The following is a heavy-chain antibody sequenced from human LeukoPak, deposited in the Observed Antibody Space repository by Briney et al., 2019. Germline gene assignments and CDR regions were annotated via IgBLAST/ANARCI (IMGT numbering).Heavy chain of an antibody. D-gene: IGHD3-10*01. V-gene: IGHV3-49*04. J-gene: IGHJ4*02. CDR2: IRSKAYGGTA. CDR1: GFNFGDHA. Sequence: PGGSLRLSCTASGFNFGDHAMSRVRQAPGKGLEWVGFIRSKAYGGTAEYAASVKGRLTISRDDSKSIAYLQMNSLKTEDTAVYYCITGSYSPNFDYWGQGTLVTVSS. CDR3: ITGSYSPNFDY.